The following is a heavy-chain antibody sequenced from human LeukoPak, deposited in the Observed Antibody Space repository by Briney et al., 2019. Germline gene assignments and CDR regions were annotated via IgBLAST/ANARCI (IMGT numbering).Heavy chain of an antibody. J-gene: IGHJ4*02. Sequence: ASVKVSCKASGYTFTSYDINWVRQATGQGLEWMGWMNPNSGNTGYAQKFQGRVTITRNTSISTAYMELSSLRSEDTAVYYCARSLGSRLCYFDYWGQGTLVTVSS. CDR2: MNPNSGNT. V-gene: IGHV1-8*03. CDR1: GYTFTSYD. D-gene: IGHD2-15*01. CDR3: ARSLGSRLCYFDY.